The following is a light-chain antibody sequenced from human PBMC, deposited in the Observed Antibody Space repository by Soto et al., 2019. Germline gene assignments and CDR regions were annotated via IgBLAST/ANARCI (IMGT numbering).Light chain of an antibody. CDR3: QQRSNWPLT. Sequence: EIVLAQSPATLSLSPGERATLSCRASQSVGDNLAWYQQRPGQAPRLLIYHASNRATGIPVRFSGTGSGTDFTLTISSLESEDFAIYYCQQRSNWPLTFGGGTKVEIK. J-gene: IGKJ4*01. V-gene: IGKV3-11*01. CDR1: QSVGDN. CDR2: HAS.